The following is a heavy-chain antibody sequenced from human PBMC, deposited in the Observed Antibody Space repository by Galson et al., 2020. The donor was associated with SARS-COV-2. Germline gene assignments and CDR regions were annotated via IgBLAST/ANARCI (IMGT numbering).Heavy chain of an antibody. J-gene: IGHJ5*02. CDR3: ARDQSGYVNWFDP. D-gene: IGHD3-3*01. Sequence: GGSLRLSCAASGFTLSSYAMNWVRQAPGRGLEWVSYISGNGSTIYYADSTRGRFTISRDTAKNSLYRQMNRLRVEDTAVYYCARDQSGYVNWFDPWGQGTRVTGSS. CDR1: GFTLSSYA. CDR2: ISGNGSTI. V-gene: IGHV3-48*01.